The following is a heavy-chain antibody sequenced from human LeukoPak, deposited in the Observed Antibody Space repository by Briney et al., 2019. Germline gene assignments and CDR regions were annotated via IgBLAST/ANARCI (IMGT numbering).Heavy chain of an antibody. J-gene: IGHJ2*01. CDR3: ARASEYYDSSGYYGWYFDL. CDR2: ISWNGGST. CDR1: GFTFDDYG. V-gene: IGHV3-20*04. Sequence: GESLKISCAASGFTFDDYGMSWVRQAPGKGLEWVSGISWNGGSTGYADSVKGRFTISRDNAKNSLYLQMNSLRAEDTALYYCARASEYYDSSGYYGWYFDLWGRGTLVTVSS. D-gene: IGHD3-22*01.